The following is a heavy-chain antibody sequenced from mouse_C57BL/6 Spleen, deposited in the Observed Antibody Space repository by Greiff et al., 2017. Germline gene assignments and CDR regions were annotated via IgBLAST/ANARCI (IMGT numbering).Heavy chain of an antibody. CDR1: GYTFTSYW. D-gene: IGHD2-4*01. CDR3: AVYYDYSWFAY. J-gene: IGHJ3*01. CDR2: IDPSDSYT. V-gene: IGHV1-69*01. Sequence: QVQLQQPGAELVMPGASVKLSCKASGYTFTSYWMHWVKQRPGQGLEWIGEIDPSDSYTNYKQTFKGKSTLTVDKSSSTAYMQLSSLTSEDSAVYYCAVYYDYSWFAYWGQGTLVTVSA.